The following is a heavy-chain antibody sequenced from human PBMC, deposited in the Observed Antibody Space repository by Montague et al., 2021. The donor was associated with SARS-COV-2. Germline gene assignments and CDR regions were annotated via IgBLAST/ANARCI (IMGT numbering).Heavy chain of an antibody. Sequence: SLRLSCAASGFTFSSYAMHWVRQAPGKGLEWVAVISYDGSNKYYVDSVKGRFTISRDNSKNTLYPQMNSLRAEDTAVYYCARPRGGYSSYFDYWGQGTLVTVSS. D-gene: IGHD6-13*01. CDR2: ISYDGSNK. V-gene: IGHV3-30*04. CDR1: GFTFSSYA. J-gene: IGHJ4*02. CDR3: ARPRGGYSSYFDY.